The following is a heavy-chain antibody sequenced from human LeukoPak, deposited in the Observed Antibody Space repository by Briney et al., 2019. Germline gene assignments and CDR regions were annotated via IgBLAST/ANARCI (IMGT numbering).Heavy chain of an antibody. CDR2: IKQDGNEK. CDR1: GFTFSSYW. V-gene: IGHV3-7*01. CDR3: ARRQGAFDY. J-gene: IGHJ4*02. Sequence: GGSLRLSCAASGFTFSSYWMTWVRQAPGKGLEWVANIKQDGNEKYYVGSVKGRFTISRDNAKSSLYLQMNSLRAEATAVYYCARRQGAFDYWGQGTLVTVSS.